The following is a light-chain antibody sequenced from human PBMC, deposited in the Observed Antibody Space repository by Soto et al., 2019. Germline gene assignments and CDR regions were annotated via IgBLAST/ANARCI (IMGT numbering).Light chain of an antibody. V-gene: IGLV4-69*01. Sequence: QLVLTQSPSASASLGASVKLTCTLSSGHSSYAIAWHQQQPEKGPRYFMKLDSDGSHTKGDAIPDRFSGSSSGAERYLTISSLQSEDEADYYGQTWGTGIHVVFGGGTKLTVL. CDR2: LDSDGSH. J-gene: IGLJ2*01. CDR1: SGHSSYA. CDR3: QTWGTGIHVV.